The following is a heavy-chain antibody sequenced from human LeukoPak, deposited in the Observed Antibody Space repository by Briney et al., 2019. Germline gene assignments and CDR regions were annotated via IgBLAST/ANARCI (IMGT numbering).Heavy chain of an antibody. CDR3: ARGNYGDYGEYFQH. CDR2: IYYSGST. V-gene: IGHV4-30-4*01. CDR1: GGSISSGDYY. D-gene: IGHD4-17*01. Sequence: SQTLSLTCTVSGGSISSGDYYWSWIRQPPGKGLEWIGYIYYSGSTYYNPSLRSRVTISVDTSKNQFSLKLSSVTAADTAVYYCARGNYGDYGEYFQHWGQGTLVTVSS. J-gene: IGHJ1*01.